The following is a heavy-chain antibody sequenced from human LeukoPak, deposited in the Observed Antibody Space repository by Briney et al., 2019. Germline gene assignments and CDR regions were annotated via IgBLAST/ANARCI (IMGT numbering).Heavy chain of an antibody. J-gene: IGHJ5*01. V-gene: IGHV5-51*01. D-gene: IGHD2-2*01. CDR2: IYLGDSDS. CDR3: ARRSYCYSTSCYGYWFDS. CDR1: GYRFTDYW. Sequence: GESLKISCKGSGYRFTDYWVAWVRQMSGKGLEWMGIIYLGDSDSRYSPSFQGQVTFSADKSISTAYLQWSSLKASDTAMYYCARRSYCYSTSCYGYWFDSWGQGTLVTVSS.